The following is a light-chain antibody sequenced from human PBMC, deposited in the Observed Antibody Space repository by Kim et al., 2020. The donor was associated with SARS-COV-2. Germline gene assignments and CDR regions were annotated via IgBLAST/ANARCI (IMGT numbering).Light chain of an antibody. CDR3: SAWDDTLDGVV. Sequence: GQRLVISCSESGPNVGYNTLPWYQQAAGSAPQLLVYGNTQRPSGVPDRFSGSKSGTSATLTIRGLQSQDWAGYFCSAWDDTLDGVVFGGGTQLTVL. V-gene: IGLV1-44*01. J-gene: IGLJ2*01. CDR1: GPNVGYNT. CDR2: GNT.